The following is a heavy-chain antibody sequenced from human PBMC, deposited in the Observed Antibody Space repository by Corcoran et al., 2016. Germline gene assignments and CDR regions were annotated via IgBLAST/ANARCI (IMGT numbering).Heavy chain of an antibody. J-gene: IGHJ4*02. Sequence: EVQLVESGGGLIQPGGSLRLSCAASGFTVSSNYMSWVRQAPGKGLEGVSVIYSGGSTYYADSVKGRFTISRDNSKNTLYLQMNSLRAEDTALYYCARLYYYDSSGYYCDYWGQGTLVTVSS. CDR1: GFTVSSNY. V-gene: IGHV3-53*01. CDR3: ARLYYYDSSGYYCDY. D-gene: IGHD3-22*01. CDR2: IYSGGST.